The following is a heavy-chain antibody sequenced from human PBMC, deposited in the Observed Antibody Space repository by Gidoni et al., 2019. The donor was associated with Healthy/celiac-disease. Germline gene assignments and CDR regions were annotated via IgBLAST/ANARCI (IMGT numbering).Heavy chain of an antibody. V-gene: IGHV3-7*01. J-gene: IGHJ4*02. D-gene: IGHD6-13*01. CDR1: GFTFSSYW. CDR2: IKQDGSEK. CDR3: ARVRIKGSSWYFDY. Sequence: EVQLVASGGGLVQPGGSLRLSCAASGFTFSSYWMSWVRQAPGKGLEWVANIKQDGSEKYYVDSVKGRFTISRDNAKNSLYLQMNSLRAEDTAVYYCARVRIKGSSWYFDYWGQGTLVTVSS.